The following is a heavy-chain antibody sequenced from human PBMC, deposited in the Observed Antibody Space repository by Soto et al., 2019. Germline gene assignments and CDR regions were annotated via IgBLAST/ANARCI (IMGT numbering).Heavy chain of an antibody. V-gene: IGHV3-9*01. D-gene: IGHD3-22*01. Sequence: EVQLVEAGGGLVQPGRSLRLSCAGSGFTFDDYAMHWVRQAAVKGLEWVAGLSGASDMIEYADSVQGRFTISRDNAKNSLYLQMNSLRPEDTALYFCAKDMTPNYSDSYAYAAFDKWGLGTMITVSS. CDR3: AKDMTPNYSDSYAYAAFDK. CDR1: GFTFDDYA. CDR2: LSGASDMI. J-gene: IGHJ3*02.